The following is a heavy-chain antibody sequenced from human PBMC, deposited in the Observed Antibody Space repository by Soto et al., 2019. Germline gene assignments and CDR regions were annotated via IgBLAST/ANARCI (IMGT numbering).Heavy chain of an antibody. V-gene: IGHV1-69*13. D-gene: IGHD1-26*01. CDR3: ASERSAQYFDY. J-gene: IGHJ4*02. Sequence: GASVKVSCKASGGTFSSHTIAWVRQAPGQGLEWMGGIIPTCGTATNAPKFQGRVAISADASSNTAYMELSSLTPEDTAVYYCASERSAQYFDYWGQGTMVTVSS. CDR1: GGTFSSHT. CDR2: IIPTCGTA.